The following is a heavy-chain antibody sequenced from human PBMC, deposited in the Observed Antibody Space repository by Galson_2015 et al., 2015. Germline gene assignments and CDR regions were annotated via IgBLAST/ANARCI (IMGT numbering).Heavy chain of an antibody. J-gene: IGHJ4*02. CDR3: ASPYGDYVGY. Sequence: SLRLSCAASGFTFSSYSMNWVRQAPGKGLEWVSSISSSSSYIYYADSVKGRFTISRDNAKNSLYLHMNSLRAEDTAVYYCASPYGDYVGYWGQGTLVTVSS. V-gene: IGHV3-21*01. D-gene: IGHD4-17*01. CDR2: ISSSSSYI. CDR1: GFTFSSYS.